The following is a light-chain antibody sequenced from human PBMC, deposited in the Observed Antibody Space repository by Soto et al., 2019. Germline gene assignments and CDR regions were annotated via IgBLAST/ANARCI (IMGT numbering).Light chain of an antibody. J-gene: IGKJ1*01. CDR2: WAS. CDR3: QQYYSTPWT. CDR1: QSVLYSSNXKXY. V-gene: IGKV4-1*01. Sequence: DIVMTQSPDSLAVSLGERATINCKSSQSVLYSSNXKXYLAWYQQKPGQPPKLLIYWASTRESGVPDRFSGSGSGTDFTLTISSLQAEDVAVYYCQQYYSTPWTFGQGTKVEIK.